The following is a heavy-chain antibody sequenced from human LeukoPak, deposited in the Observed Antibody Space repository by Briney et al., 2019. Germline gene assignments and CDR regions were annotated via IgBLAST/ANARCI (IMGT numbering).Heavy chain of an antibody. V-gene: IGHV4-38-2*01. CDR1: GYSISSGYY. Sequence: PSETLSLTCAASGYSISSGYYWGWIRQPPGKGLEWIGSIYHSGSTYYNPSLKSRVTISVDTSKNQFSLKLSSVTAADTAVYYCARGLPVWCSSTSCILQGTRYFDYWGQGTLVTVSS. CDR2: IYHSGST. J-gene: IGHJ4*02. D-gene: IGHD2-2*01. CDR3: ARGLPVWCSSTSCILQGTRYFDY.